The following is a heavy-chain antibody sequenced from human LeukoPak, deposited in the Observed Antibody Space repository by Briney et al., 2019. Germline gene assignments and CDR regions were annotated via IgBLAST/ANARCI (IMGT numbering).Heavy chain of an antibody. V-gene: IGHV3-74*03. Sequence: GGSLRLSCVASGFTFNSNWMHWVRQAPGKGLVWVSRISGDGSTTAYADPVKGRFTISRDNAQNTLYLQMNSLRAEDTAMYYCARARPSRATGDYWGQGTLVTVSS. CDR1: GFTFNSNW. J-gene: IGHJ4*02. CDR2: ISGDGSTT. CDR3: ARARPSRATGDY. D-gene: IGHD5-12*01.